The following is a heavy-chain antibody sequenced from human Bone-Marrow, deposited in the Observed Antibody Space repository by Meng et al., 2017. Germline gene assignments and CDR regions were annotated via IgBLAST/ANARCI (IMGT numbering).Heavy chain of an antibody. Sequence: GESLKISCAASGFTFSSYEMNWVRQAPGKGLEWVSYISSSGSTIYYADSAKGRFTISRDNAKNSLYLQMNSLRAEDTAVYYCARDEMITFGGVISRFGKWGQGTLVTVSS. CDR3: ARDEMITFGGVISRFGK. CDR2: ISSSGSTI. CDR1: GFTFSSYE. J-gene: IGHJ4*02. D-gene: IGHD3-16*01. V-gene: IGHV3-48*03.